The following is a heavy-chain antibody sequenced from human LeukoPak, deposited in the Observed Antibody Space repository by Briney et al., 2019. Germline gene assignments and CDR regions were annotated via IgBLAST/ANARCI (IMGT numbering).Heavy chain of an antibody. CDR1: EFTFSSYW. CDR2: IKQDGSEK. CDR3: ARESGSVTSEVDFGY. V-gene: IGHV3-7*01. J-gene: IGHJ4*02. Sequence: GGSLRLSCAASEFTFSSYWMSWVRQAPGKGLEWVANIKQDGSEKYYVDSVKGRFTISRDNAKNSLYLQMNSLRAEDTAVYYCARESGSVTSEVDFGYWGQGTLVTVSS. D-gene: IGHD4-17*01.